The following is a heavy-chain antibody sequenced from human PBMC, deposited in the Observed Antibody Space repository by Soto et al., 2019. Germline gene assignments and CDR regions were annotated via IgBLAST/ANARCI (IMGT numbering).Heavy chain of an antibody. Sequence: SVKVSCKASGGTFSSYTISWVRQAPGQGLEWMGRIIPILGIANYAQKFQGRVTITADKSTSTAYMELSSLRSEDTAVYYCAAVDEDSPYFDYCGQGTLVTVSS. CDR1: GGTFSSYT. D-gene: IGHD2-15*01. CDR3: AAVDEDSPYFDY. V-gene: IGHV1-69*02. CDR2: IIPILGIA. J-gene: IGHJ4*02.